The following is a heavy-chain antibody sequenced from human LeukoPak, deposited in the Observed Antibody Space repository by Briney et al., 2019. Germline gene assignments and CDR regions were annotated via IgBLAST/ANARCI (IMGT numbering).Heavy chain of an antibody. CDR3: AELGITMIGGV. CDR1: GFTFSSYE. D-gene: IGHD3-10*02. Sequence: GGSLRLSCAASGFTFSSYEMNWVRQAPGKGLEGVSYISSSGSTIYYADSVKGRFNISRDNAKNSLYLQMNSLRAADTAVYYWAELGITMIGGVWGKGTTVTISS. CDR2: ISSSGSTI. V-gene: IGHV3-48*03. J-gene: IGHJ6*04.